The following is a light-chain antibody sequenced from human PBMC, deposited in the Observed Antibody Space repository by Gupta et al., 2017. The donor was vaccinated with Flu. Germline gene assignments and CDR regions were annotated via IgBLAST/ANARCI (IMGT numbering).Light chain of an antibody. V-gene: IGLV3-19*01. CDR2: AKN. CDR1: RLRNSY. J-gene: IGLJ2*01. CDR3: NCRDTSDNPQVV. Sequence: SSELTQAPAVSVALGQTVRITCQGDRLRNSYSSWYQQKPGQAPVLVSYAKNSRPSASPHRLSGCSKGNTASLMTTAAQEEDEADDYGNCRDTSDNPQVVLGGGTKLT.